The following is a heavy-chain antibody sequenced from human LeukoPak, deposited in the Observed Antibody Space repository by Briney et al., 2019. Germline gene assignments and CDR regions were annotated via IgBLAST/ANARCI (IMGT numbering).Heavy chain of an antibody. Sequence: GRSLRLSCAASGFTFSSYGMHWVRQAPGKGLEWVAVISYDGSNKYYADSVKGRFTISRDNSKNTLYLQMNSLRAEDTAVYYCAKGGDDCSGGSCYSYRGQGTLVTVSS. D-gene: IGHD2-15*01. J-gene: IGHJ4*02. CDR1: GFTFSSYG. V-gene: IGHV3-30*18. CDR3: AKGGDDCSGGSCYSY. CDR2: ISYDGSNK.